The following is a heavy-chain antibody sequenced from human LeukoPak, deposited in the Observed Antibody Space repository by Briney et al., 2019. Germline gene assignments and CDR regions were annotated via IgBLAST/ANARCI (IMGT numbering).Heavy chain of an antibody. D-gene: IGHD2-15*01. CDR3: ARVGVDNYYYYYMDV. J-gene: IGHJ6*03. Sequence: SETLSLTCTVSGGSISSYYWSWIRQPPGKGLEWIGYIYYSGSTNYNPSLKSRVTISVDTTKNQFSLKLSSVTAADTAVYYCARVGVDNYYYYYMDVWGKGTTVTVSS. V-gene: IGHV4-59*01. CDR1: GGSISSYY. CDR2: IYYSGST.